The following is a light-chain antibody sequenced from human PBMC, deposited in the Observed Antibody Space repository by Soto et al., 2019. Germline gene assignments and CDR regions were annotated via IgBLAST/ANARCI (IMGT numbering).Light chain of an antibody. Sequence: EIVMTQSPATLSVSPGERATLSCRASQSVSSYLAWYQQKPGQAPRLLIYGASNRATGVPARFSGFGSGTEFTLTISSLQSEDFAVYYCQQYNNWPWTFGQGTKVDIK. CDR1: QSVSSY. CDR3: QQYNNWPWT. J-gene: IGKJ1*01. CDR2: GAS. V-gene: IGKV3-15*01.